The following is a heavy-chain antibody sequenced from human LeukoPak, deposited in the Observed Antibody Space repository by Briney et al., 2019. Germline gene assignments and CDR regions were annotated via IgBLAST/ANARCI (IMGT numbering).Heavy chain of an antibody. D-gene: IGHD2-21*02. CDR1: GFTLSSYA. CDR2: IPGSGDIT. J-gene: IGHJ4*02. Sequence: GGSLRLSCAASGFTLSSYAMSWVRQAPGKGLEWVSGIPGSGDITYYADSVKGRFTISRDNSKNTLYLQMNSLRAEDTAVYYCGRDGVPPCGADCLAFDYWGQGTLVTV. V-gene: IGHV3-23*01. CDR3: GRDGVPPCGADCLAFDY.